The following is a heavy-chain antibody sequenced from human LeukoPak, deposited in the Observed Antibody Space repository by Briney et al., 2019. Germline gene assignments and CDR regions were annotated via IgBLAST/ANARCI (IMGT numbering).Heavy chain of an antibody. Sequence: PGRSLRLSCAASGFTFSSYAMHWVRQAPGKGLEWVAFIRYDGSNKYYADSVKGRFTISRDNSKNTLYLQMNSLRAEDTAVYYCAKDGQKPYYYGSGSFALYWGQGTLVTVSS. J-gene: IGHJ4*02. CDR2: IRYDGSNK. CDR1: GFTFSSYA. CDR3: AKDGQKPYYYGSGSFALY. D-gene: IGHD3-10*01. V-gene: IGHV3-30*02.